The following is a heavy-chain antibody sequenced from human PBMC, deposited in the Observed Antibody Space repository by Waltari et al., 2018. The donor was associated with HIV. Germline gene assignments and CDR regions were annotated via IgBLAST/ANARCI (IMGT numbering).Heavy chain of an antibody. J-gene: IGHJ4*02. CDR3: ARGVRDYDLWSQ. Sequence: EVRLVVSGGGLVHPGGSLRLSCTGSDVILSELNITWGRQSPIMGFECVSGIYSDKSTYYGDSVEGHFNTCRDDSRNVVFLLLHDVTMADTAMYYCARGVRDYDLWSQGGQGTLVTVSS. CDR2: IYSDKST. CDR1: DVILSELN. D-gene: IGHD3-3*01. V-gene: IGHV3-66*02.